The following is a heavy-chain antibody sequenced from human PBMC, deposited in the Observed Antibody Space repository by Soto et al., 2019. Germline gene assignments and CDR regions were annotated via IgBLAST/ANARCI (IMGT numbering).Heavy chain of an antibody. CDR1: GFTVSSNY. V-gene: IGHV3-53*04. CDR2: IYSGGST. J-gene: IGHJ4*02. Sequence: PGGSLRLSCAASGFTVSSNYMSWVRQAPGKGLEWVSVIYSGGSTYYADSVKARFTISRHNSKNTLYLQMNSLRAEDTAVYYCARAPQEAFDWYFDYWGQGTLVTVSS. D-gene: IGHD3-9*01. CDR3: ARAPQEAFDWYFDY.